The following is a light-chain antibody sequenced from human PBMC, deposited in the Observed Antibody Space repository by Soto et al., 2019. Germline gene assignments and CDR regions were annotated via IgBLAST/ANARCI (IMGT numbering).Light chain of an antibody. V-gene: IGLV2-8*01. CDR3: SSYGGSNNVV. CDR2: DVT. J-gene: IGLJ3*02. Sequence: QSALTQPPSASGSPGQSVIISCTGTSNDVGGYNYVSWYQQHPGKAPKLLIYDVTKRPSGVPDRFSGSKSGNTASLTVSGLQAEDEADYYCSSYGGSNNVVFGGGTKLTVL. CDR1: SNDVGGYNY.